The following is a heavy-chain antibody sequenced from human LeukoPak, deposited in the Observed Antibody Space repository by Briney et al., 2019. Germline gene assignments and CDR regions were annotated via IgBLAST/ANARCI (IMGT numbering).Heavy chain of an antibody. V-gene: IGHV3-7*03. D-gene: IGHD1-7*01. CDR2: IKQDGSEK. CDR3: AKEGKTRNWNYFQAKPVF. CDR1: GFSFSRSD. J-gene: IGHJ4*02. Sequence: PGGSLRLSCAASGFSFSRSDMNWVRQAPGKGLEWVANIKQDGSEKYYVDSVKGRFTISRDNAKNSLYLQMNSLRPEDTAVYYCAKEGKTRNWNYFQAKPVFWGQGTLVTVSS.